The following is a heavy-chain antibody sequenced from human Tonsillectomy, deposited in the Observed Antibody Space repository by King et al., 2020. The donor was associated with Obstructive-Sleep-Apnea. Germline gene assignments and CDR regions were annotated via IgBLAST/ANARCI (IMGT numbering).Heavy chain of an antibody. CDR3: ATDPRHGDYGIAY. CDR2: FDPEHGKT. D-gene: IGHD4-17*01. Sequence: QLVQSGAEVKKPGASVKVSCKVSGYLLSELSMHWVRQAPGEGLEWMGGFDPEHGKTINTQKFQGRLTMTEDTFTDTAYMELSSLRSEDTAVYYCATDPRHGDYGIAYWGQGTLVTVSS. V-gene: IGHV1-24*01. CDR1: GYLLSELS. J-gene: IGHJ4*02.